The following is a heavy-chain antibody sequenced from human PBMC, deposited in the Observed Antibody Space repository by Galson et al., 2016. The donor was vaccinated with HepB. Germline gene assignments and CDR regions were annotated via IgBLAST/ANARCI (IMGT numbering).Heavy chain of an antibody. V-gene: IGHV4-34*01. CDR1: GASFSDYS. J-gene: IGHJ5*02. CDR3: ARGEATFDP. Sequence: SETLSLTCAVHGASFSDYSWSWIRQPPGRGLEWIGEINYSGGTNYNPSLKSRVTISVDTSKNQFSLKLTSVTAADTAVYYCARGEATFDPWGQGTLVTVSS. CDR2: INYSGGT.